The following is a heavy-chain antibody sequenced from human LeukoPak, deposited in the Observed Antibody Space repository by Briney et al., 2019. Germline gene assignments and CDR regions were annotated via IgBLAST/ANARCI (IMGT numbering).Heavy chain of an antibody. V-gene: IGHV4-39*01. CDR2: IYYSGST. CDR3: ARHYYPPRIQLWP. D-gene: IGHD5-18*01. CDR1: GGSISCSSYY. Sequence: SETLSLTCTVSGGSISCSSYYWGWIRQPSGKGLEWIGSIYYSGSTYYNPSLKSRVTISVDTSKNQFSLKLSSVTAADTAVYYCARHYYPPRIQLWPWGQGTLVTVSS. J-gene: IGHJ4*02.